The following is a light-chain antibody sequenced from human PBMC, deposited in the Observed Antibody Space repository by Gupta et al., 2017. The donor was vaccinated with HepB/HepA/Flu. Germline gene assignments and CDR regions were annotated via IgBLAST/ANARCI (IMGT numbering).Light chain of an antibody. Sequence: EIVLTQSPATLSVSPGERATRSCRASQSVSSYLAWYQQRPGQAPRLLIYDASNRATGIPARFSGSGYGTDFTLTSRSREPEDFAVYYGQQRSNWWTFGQGTKVESK. CDR3: QQRSNWWT. CDR2: DAS. V-gene: IGKV3-11*01. CDR1: QSVSSY. J-gene: IGKJ1*01.